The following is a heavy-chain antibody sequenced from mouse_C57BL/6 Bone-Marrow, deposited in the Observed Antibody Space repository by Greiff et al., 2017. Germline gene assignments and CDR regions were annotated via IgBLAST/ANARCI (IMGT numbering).Heavy chain of an antibody. CDR2: LHPNSGST. CDR1: GYTFTSYW. CDR3: ARDTTVVAHWYFDV. Sequence: VQLKQPGAELVKPGASVKLSCKASGYTFTSYWMHWVKQRPGQGLEWIGMLHPNSGSTNYNEKFKCKATMTVNKPYSTADMQLSSLTSEDSAVYYCARDTTVVAHWYFDVWCTGTTVTVSS. D-gene: IGHD1-1*01. V-gene: IGHV1-64*01. J-gene: IGHJ1*03.